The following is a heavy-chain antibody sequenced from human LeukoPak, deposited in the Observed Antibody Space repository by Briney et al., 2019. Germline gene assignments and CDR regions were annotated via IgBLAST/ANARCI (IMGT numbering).Heavy chain of an antibody. J-gene: IGHJ4*02. V-gene: IGHV3-23*01. Sequence: GGSLRLSCAASGFTFSSYAMSWVRQAPGKGLEWVSAISGSGGSTYYADSVKGRFTISRDNSKNTLYLQMNSLKTEDTAVYYCTTDRFLEWSTSLYYFDYWGQGTLVTVSS. CDR1: GFTFSSYA. CDR3: TTDRFLEWSTSLYYFDY. D-gene: IGHD3-3*01. CDR2: ISGSGGST.